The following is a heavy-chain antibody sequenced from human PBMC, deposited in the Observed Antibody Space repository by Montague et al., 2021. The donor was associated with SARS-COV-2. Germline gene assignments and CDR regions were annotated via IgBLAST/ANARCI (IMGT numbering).Heavy chain of an antibody. V-gene: IGHV5-10-1*01. CDR3: ARRAGSSFIDNWFDP. J-gene: IGHJ5*02. CDR2: IDPSDSYT. D-gene: IGHD6-13*01. CDR1: GYSFTSYW. Sequence: QSGAEVKKPGESLRISCKGSGYSFTSYWISWVRQMPGKGLEWMGRIDPSDSYTNHSPSFQGHVTISADKSISTAYLQWSSLKASDTAMYYCARRAGSSFIDNWFDPWGQGTLVTVSS.